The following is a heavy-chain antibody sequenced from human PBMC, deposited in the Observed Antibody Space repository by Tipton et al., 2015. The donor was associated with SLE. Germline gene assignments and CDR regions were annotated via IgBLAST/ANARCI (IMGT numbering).Heavy chain of an antibody. J-gene: IGHJ3*02. CDR3: ARDLPDAFDI. V-gene: IGHV3-9*01. Sequence: SLRLSCVASGFTFDDYAMHWVRQAPGKGLEWVSGIHWKSATTGYADSVRGRFTIPRDNAKNSLYLQMNSLRAEDTAVYYCARDLPDAFDIWGQGTMVTVSS. CDR1: GFTFDDYA. CDR2: IHWKSATT.